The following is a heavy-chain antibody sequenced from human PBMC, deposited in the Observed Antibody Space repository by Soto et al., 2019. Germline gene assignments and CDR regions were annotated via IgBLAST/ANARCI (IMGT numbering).Heavy chain of an antibody. Sequence: SETLSLTCAVYGGSFSGYYWSWIRQPPGKRLEWIGEINHSGSTNYNPSLKSRVTISVDTSKNQFSLKLSSVNAADTAVYYCARAIYYDFWSGYYKGPTYYYRMDVWGQGTTVTVSS. CDR2: INHSGST. CDR3: ARAIYYDFWSGYYKGPTYYYRMDV. J-gene: IGHJ6*02. D-gene: IGHD3-3*01. CDR1: GGSFSGYY. V-gene: IGHV4-34*01.